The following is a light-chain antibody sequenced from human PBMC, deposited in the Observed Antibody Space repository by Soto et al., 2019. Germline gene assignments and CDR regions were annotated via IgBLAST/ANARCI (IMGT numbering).Light chain of an antibody. V-gene: IGLV2-8*01. CDR1: SSDVGGYNY. CDR3: SSYAGSNVLYV. Sequence: QSALTQPPSASGSPGQSVTISCTGTSSDVGGYNYVSWYQQYPGKAPKVMIYEVNKRPSGVPDRFSGSKSGNTASLTVSGLQAGDEADYYCSSYAGSNVLYVFGTGTKLTVL. J-gene: IGLJ1*01. CDR2: EVN.